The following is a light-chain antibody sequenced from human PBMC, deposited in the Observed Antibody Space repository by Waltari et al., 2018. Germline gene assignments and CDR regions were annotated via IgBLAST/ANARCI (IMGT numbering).Light chain of an antibody. CDR3: QQYNNWPLT. CDR1: QGVSSN. V-gene: IGKV3-15*01. J-gene: IGKJ1*01. CDR2: CAS. Sequence: ETVMTQSPATLSVSPGERATLSCRASQGVSSNLAWYQQKPGQAPRLLIHCASTRATGIPASFSGSGSGTEFTLTISSLQSEDFAVYYCQQYNNWPLTFGQGTKVEIK.